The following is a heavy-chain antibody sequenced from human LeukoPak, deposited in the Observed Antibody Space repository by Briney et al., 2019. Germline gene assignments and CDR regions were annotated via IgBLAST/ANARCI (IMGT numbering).Heavy chain of an antibody. CDR3: TTDFQPYYDFWSGPRGY. CDR1: GFTFSNAW. CDR2: IKSKTDGGTT. D-gene: IGHD3-3*01. V-gene: IGHV3-15*01. J-gene: IGHJ4*02. Sequence: GGSLRLSCAASGFTFSNAWMSWVRQAPGKGLEWVGRIKSKTDGGTTDYAAPVKGRFTISREDSKNTLYLQMNSLKTEDTAVYYCTTDFQPYYDFWSGPRGYWGQGTLVTVSS.